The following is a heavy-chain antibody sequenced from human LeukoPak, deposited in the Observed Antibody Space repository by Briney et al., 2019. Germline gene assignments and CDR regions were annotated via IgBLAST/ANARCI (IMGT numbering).Heavy chain of an antibody. Sequence: SVKVSCKASGGTFSSYAISWVRQAPGQGLEWMGGIIPIFGTANYAQKFQGRVTITADESTSTAYMELSSLRSEDTAVYYCAREATAYNWFDPWGQGTLVTVSS. CDR3: AREATAYNWFDP. CDR2: IIPIFGTA. J-gene: IGHJ5*02. CDR1: GGTFSSYA. V-gene: IGHV1-69*13. D-gene: IGHD1-26*01.